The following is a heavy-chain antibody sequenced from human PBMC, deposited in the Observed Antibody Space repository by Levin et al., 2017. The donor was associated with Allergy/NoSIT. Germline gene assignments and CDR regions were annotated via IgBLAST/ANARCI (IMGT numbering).Heavy chain of an antibody. J-gene: IGHJ4*02. CDR2: ISGSGGST. CDR3: ATKGAYDSSGYSFDY. V-gene: IGHV3-23*01. CDR1: GFTFSSYA. D-gene: IGHD3-22*01. Sequence: GGSLRLSCAASGFTFSSYAMSWVRQAPGKGLEWVSAISGSGGSTYYADSVKGRFTISRDNSKNTLYLQMNSLRAEDTALYYCATKGAYDSSGYSFDYWGQGTLVTVSS.